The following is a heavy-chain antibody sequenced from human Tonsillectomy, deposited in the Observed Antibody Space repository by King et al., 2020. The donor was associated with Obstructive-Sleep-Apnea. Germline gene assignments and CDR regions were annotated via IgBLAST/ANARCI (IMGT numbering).Heavy chain of an antibody. CDR1: GYTFTSYG. Sequence: VQLVESGVEVKKPGASVKVSCKASGYTFTSYGITWVRLAPGQGLEWMGWISVYNGDTKYAQKFQGRVTMTTDTSTNTAYMELRSLRSDDTAVYYCARDAYAAVGSTDYWDYWGQGTLVTVSS. D-gene: IGHD6-13*01. V-gene: IGHV1-18*04. CDR2: ISVYNGDT. J-gene: IGHJ4*02. CDR3: ARDAYAAVGSTDYWDY.